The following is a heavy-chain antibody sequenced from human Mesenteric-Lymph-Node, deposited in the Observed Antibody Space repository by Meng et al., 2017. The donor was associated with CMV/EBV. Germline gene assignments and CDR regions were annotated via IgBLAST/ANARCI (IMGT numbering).Heavy chain of an antibody. Sequence: KVSRASVTIYVLNWVRQATGPGLEWLGWMTPKRGETGYAQKFQGRVTMTRDTSTDTDYMELRSLTSEDTAVYYCANFNLVSPQGYIDNWGPGTLVTVSS. D-gene: IGHD2/OR15-2a*01. V-gene: IGHV1-8*01. CDR1: RASVTIYV. CDR3: ANFNLVSPQGYIDN. J-gene: IGHJ4*02. CDR2: MTPKRGET.